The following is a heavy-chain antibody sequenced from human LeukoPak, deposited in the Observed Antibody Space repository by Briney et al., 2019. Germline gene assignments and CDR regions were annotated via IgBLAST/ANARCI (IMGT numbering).Heavy chain of an antibody. J-gene: IGHJ3*02. V-gene: IGHV3-48*02. CDR3: ARDRLDIADPLLFRGLFTDAFDI. CDR1: GFTFSSYS. CDR2: INNVGSSI. Sequence: GGSLRLSCAASGFTFSSYSMNWVRQAPGKGLEWLSYINNVGSSIYYADSVKGRFTISRDNAKNALYLQMSSLRDADTAVYYCARDRLDIADPLLFRGLFTDAFDIWGQGTLVTVSS. D-gene: IGHD3-10*02.